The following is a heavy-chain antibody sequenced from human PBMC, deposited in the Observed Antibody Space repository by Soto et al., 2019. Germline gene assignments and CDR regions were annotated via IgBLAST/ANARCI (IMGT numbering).Heavy chain of an antibody. CDR1: GFTFSNYA. D-gene: IGHD6-19*01. J-gene: IGHJ3*01. V-gene: IGHV3-23*01. CDR3: VREGSGWYSRGSFDF. CDR2: ISGSGGGA. Sequence: GGSLRLSCAVSGFTFSNYAMNWVRQAPGKGLEWVSVISGSGGGAYYADSVQGRFTISRDNSKNTLYLQMNSLRAEDTAIYYCVREGSGWYSRGSFDFWGRGTMVTVSS.